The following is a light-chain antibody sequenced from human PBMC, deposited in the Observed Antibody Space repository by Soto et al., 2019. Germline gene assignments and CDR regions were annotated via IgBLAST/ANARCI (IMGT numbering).Light chain of an antibody. J-gene: IGKJ1*01. V-gene: IGKV3-15*01. Sequence: EIVMTHSPATLSVYLGESATLSCRVSQIITNNLAWYQQKPGQAPRLLIYGASTRATGIPPRFSGSGSGTEFTLTISSLQPEDFAVYYCQQYSNWPPYTFGQGTKVDIK. CDR3: QQYSNWPPYT. CDR1: QIITNN. CDR2: GAS.